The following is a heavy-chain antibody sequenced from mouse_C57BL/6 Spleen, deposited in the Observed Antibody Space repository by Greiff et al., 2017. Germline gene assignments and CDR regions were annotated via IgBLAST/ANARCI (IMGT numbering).Heavy chain of an antibody. V-gene: IGHV1-52*01. D-gene: IGHD1-1*01. J-gene: IGHJ4*01. CDR3: ARWGYGSSYDAMDY. Sequence: QVQLQQPGAELVRPGSSVKLSCKASGYTFTSYWMHWVKQRPIQGLEWIGNIDPSDSETHYNQKFKDKATLTVDKSSSPAYMQLSSLTSEDSAVYYCARWGYGSSYDAMDYWGQGTSVTVSS. CDR1: GYTFTSYW. CDR2: IDPSDSET.